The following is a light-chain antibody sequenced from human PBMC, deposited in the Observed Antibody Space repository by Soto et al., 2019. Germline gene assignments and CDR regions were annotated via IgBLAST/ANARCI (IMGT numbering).Light chain of an antibody. CDR2: SDD. Sequence: QSVLTQPPSVSGAPGQRATISCTGSSSNIGSYPVYWYQQLPGTAPKLLINSDDQRPSGVPDRFSASKSGTSASLAISGLRSEDEADYYCAAWDASLSGHVFGAGTKVTVL. J-gene: IGLJ1*01. CDR3: AAWDASLSGHV. CDR1: SSNIGSYP. V-gene: IGLV1-47*02.